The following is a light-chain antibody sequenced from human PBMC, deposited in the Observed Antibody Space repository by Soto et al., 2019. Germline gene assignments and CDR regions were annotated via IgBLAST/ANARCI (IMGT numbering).Light chain of an antibody. CDR2: EVS. CDR3: SPYTSSSTLYL. J-gene: IGLJ1*01. V-gene: IGLV2-14*03. Sequence: QSVLTQPASVSGSPGQSITISCTGTSSDVGAYDYVSWYQQHPDKAPKLMIYEVSNRPSGVSNRFSGSKSGNTASLTISGLQADDESDYYCSPYTSSSTLYLFGTGTKVTVL. CDR1: SSDVGAYDY.